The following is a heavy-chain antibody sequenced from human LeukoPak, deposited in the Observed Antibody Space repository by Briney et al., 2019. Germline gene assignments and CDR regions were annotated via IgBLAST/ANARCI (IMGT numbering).Heavy chain of an antibody. V-gene: IGHV4-61*02. CDR3: ARARYSNYGDYYYMDV. J-gene: IGHJ6*03. CDR1: GGSISSGSYY. D-gene: IGHD4-11*01. Sequence: SETLSLTCTVSGGSISSGSYYWSWIRQPAGKGLGWIGRIYTSGSTNYNPSLKSRVTISVDTSKNQFSLKLSSVTAADTAVYYCARARYSNYGDYYYMDVWGKGTTVTVPS. CDR2: IYTSGST.